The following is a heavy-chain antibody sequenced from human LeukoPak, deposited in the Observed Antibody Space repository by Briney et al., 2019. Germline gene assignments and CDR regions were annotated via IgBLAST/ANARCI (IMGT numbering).Heavy chain of an antibody. V-gene: IGHV1-2*02. CDR3: ARDENRYCSSTSCYEPGDF. J-gene: IGHJ4*02. CDR1: GYTFTGYY. Sequence: ASVKVSCKASGYTFTGYYMHWVRQAPGQGLDWMGWINPNSGGTNFGQRFQGRVTMNRDTSISRAYMELSRLRSDDTAVYYCARDENRYCSSTSCYEPGDFWGQGTLVTVSS. D-gene: IGHD2-2*01. CDR2: INPNSGGT.